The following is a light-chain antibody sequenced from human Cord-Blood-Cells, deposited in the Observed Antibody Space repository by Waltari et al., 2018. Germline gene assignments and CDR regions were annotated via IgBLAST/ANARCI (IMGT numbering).Light chain of an antibody. CDR1: SLRSCY. CDR3: NSRDSSGNHVV. V-gene: IGLV3-19*01. CDR2: GKN. Sequence: SSELTQDPAVSLALRQIVRITCQGDSLRSCYASEYQQKQGPDPVPVIYGKNNRPSGIPDRFSGSSSGNTASLTITGAQAEDEADYYCNSRDSSGNHVVFGGGTKLTVL. J-gene: IGLJ2*01.